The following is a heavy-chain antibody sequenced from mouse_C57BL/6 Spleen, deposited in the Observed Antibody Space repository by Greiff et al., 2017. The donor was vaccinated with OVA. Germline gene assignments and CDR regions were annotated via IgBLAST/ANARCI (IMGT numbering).Heavy chain of an antibody. Sequence: VMLVESGPGILQSSQTLSLTCSFSGFSLSTSGMGVSWIRQPSGKGLAWLAHIYWDDDKRYNPSLKSRLTISKDTTRNQVFLKITSVDTADTATYYCALDSSGLYAMDYWGQGTSVTVSS. CDR1: GFSLSTSGMG. D-gene: IGHD3-2*02. CDR3: ALDSSGLYAMDY. CDR2: IYWDDDK. J-gene: IGHJ4*01. V-gene: IGHV8-12*01.